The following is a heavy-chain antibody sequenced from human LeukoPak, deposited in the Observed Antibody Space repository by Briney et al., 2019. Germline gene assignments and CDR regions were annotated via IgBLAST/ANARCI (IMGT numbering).Heavy chain of an antibody. D-gene: IGHD1-1*01. CDR3: SKDVTTRSIGYFDY. J-gene: IGHJ4*02. CDR2: ISGSGAEI. CDR1: EFAFSLYA. V-gene: IGHV3-23*01. Sequence: GGSLRLSCAASEFAFSLYAMNWVRQAPGEGPEWVSSISGSGAEIRYADSVKGRFTISRDNSQNTLYLRMNSLRVEDTAIYYCSKDVTTRSIGYFDYWGQGTLVTVSS.